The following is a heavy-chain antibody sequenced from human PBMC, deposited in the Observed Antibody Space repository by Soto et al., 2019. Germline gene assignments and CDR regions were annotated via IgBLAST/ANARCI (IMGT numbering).Heavy chain of an antibody. V-gene: IGHV3-11*01. J-gene: IGHJ4*02. CDR2: ISSSGSST. CDR3: ARRASTGRHFDY. D-gene: IGHD1-1*01. CDR1: GFSFSDYY. Sequence: QVQLVESGGDLVKPGGSLRLSCAASGFSFSDYYMTWIRQAPGKGLEWVSHISSSGSSTYYADSVKGRFTISRDNAQKSLYLQMNSLGAEDTAMYYCARRASTGRHFDYWGQGTLVTVSS.